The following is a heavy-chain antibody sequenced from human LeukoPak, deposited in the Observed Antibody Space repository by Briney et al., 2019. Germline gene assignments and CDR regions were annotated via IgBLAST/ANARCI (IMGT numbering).Heavy chain of an antibody. J-gene: IGHJ4*02. CDR1: GFTVSSNY. Sequence: GGCLRLSCAASGFTVSSNYMSWVRQAPGKGLEWDSVIYSGGSTYYADSVKGRFTISRDNSKNTLYLQMNSLRAEDTAVYYCARDPSLTYCGGDCHADWGQGTLVTVSS. D-gene: IGHD2-21*02. V-gene: IGHV3-66*01. CDR3: ARDPSLTYCGGDCHAD. CDR2: IYSGGST.